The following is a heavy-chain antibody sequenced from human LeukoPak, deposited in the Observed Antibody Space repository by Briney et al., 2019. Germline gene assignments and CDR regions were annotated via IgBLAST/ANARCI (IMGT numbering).Heavy chain of an antibody. CDR2: IYSSGST. CDR3: ARAREFWFDP. V-gene: IGHV4-59*01. Sequence: SETLSLTCTVSGGSIINYYWSWIRQPPGKGLEWIGYIYSSGSTNYNPSLKSRVTILVDTCKKQFSLKLSSVTTADRAVYYCARAREFWFDPWGQGTLVTVSS. J-gene: IGHJ5*02. CDR1: GGSIINYY. D-gene: IGHD2/OR15-2a*01.